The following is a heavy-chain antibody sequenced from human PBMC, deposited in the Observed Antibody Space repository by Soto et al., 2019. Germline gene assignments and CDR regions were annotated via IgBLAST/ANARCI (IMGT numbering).Heavy chain of an antibody. CDR1: GGSISTYY. CDR2: MYYSGTT. D-gene: IGHD2-21*02. V-gene: IGHV4-59*01. Sequence: QVQLQESGPGLVKPSETLSLTCIVSGGSISTYYLSWIRQPPGKGLEWIGYMYYSGTTNYNPSLKRLVTIPVDTSKNQFSLKLNFVGAADTAVYYCASSPLVDCGGDCYLDYWRQGTLVTVSS. CDR3: ASSPLVDCGGDCYLDY. J-gene: IGHJ4*02.